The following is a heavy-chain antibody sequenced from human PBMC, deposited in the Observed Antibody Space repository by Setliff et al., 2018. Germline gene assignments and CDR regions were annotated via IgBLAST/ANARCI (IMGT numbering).Heavy chain of an antibody. V-gene: IGHV4-39*01. CDR2: TSYSGTT. J-gene: IGHJ4*02. D-gene: IGHD3-22*01. Sequence: SETLSLTCTVSGGSISISGYFWGWIRQPPGKGLEWIGSTSYSGTTYSNSSLKSRLSISVDTSKNQFSLKLSSVTAADTAVYYCASLPYYDSSGYSLSYYWGQGTLVTVSS. CDR1: GGSISISGYF. CDR3: ASLPYYDSSGYSLSYY.